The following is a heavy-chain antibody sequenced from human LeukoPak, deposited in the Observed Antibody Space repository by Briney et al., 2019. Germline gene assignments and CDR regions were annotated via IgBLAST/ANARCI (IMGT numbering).Heavy chain of an antibody. CDR1: GASISSYD. J-gene: IGHJ3*02. D-gene: IGHD3-10*01. Sequence: SETLSLTCAVSGASISSYDWSWIRQPPGKGLEWIGGIYNSGRTNDNPSLKSRGTISKDTSKNQVSLNLRSVTAADTAVYYCTRDRPAEKISVWFGGPPAGLDPFDIWGQGKMVIVSS. V-gene: IGHV4-59*01. CDR3: TRDRPAEKISVWFGGPPAGLDPFDI. CDR2: IYNSGRT.